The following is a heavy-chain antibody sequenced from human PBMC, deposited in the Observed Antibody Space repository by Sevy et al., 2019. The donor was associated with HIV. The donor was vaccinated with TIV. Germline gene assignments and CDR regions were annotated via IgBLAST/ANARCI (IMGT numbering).Heavy chain of an antibody. CDR2: INHSGGT. D-gene: IGHD2-15*01. CDR3: ARHCTGSSCSHAFDI. J-gene: IGHJ3*02. Sequence: ETLSLTCAVYGGSFSGYYWSWIRQPPGKGLEWIGEINHSGGTNYNPSLKSRVTISADTSKNQFSLKLNSVTAADTAVYYCARHCTGSSCSHAFDIWGQWTMVTVSS. CDR1: GGSFSGYY. V-gene: IGHV4-34*01.